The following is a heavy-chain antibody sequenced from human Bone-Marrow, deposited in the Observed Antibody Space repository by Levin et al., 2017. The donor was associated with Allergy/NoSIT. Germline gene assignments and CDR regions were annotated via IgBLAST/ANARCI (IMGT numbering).Heavy chain of an antibody. Sequence: PSETLSLTCAVSGGSFSGYFWSWIRQPPGRGLEWIGEINHEGSVNYNPDLNTRVTISVDMSKNHFSLDVDSVTAADTAIYYCARGTTHTDFWSGDPWGQGTLVTVSS. V-gene: IGHV4-34*01. J-gene: IGHJ5*02. CDR3: ARGTTHTDFWSGDP. D-gene: IGHD3-3*01. CDR2: INHEGSV. CDR1: GGSFSGYF.